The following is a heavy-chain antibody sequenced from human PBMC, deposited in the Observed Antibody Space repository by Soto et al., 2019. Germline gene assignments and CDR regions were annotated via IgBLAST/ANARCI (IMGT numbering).Heavy chain of an antibody. Sequence: QVQLQESGPGLVKPSETLSLTCTVSGGSISSYYWSWIRQPPGKGLEWIVYIYYSGSTNYIPSLKSRVTISVDTSKNQFSLKLSSVTAADTAVYYCAIASSKIDAFDIWGQGTMVTVSS. D-gene: IGHD2-2*01. J-gene: IGHJ3*02. CDR1: GGSISSYY. V-gene: IGHV4-59*01. CDR3: AIASSKIDAFDI. CDR2: IYYSGST.